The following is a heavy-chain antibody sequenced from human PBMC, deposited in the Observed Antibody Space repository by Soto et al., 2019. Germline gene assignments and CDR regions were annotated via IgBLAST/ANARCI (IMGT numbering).Heavy chain of an antibody. CDR2: ISSSSSYI. Sequence: EVQLVESGGGLVKPGGSLRLSCAASGFTFSSYSMNWVRQAPGKGLEWVSSISSSSSYIYYADSVKGRFTISRDNAKNSLYLQMNSLSAEDTAVYYCARGLEGSSWYTFSVPWGDNYYYGMDVWGQGTTVTVSS. D-gene: IGHD6-13*01. CDR1: GFTFSSYS. CDR3: ARGLEGSSWYTFSVPWGDNYYYGMDV. J-gene: IGHJ6*02. V-gene: IGHV3-21*01.